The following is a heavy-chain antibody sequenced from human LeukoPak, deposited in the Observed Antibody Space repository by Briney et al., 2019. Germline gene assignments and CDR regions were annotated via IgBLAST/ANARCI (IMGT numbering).Heavy chain of an antibody. J-gene: IGHJ5*02. Sequence: GGSLRLSCAASGFTFSRAWMSWVRQAPGKGLEWIGRIKSKNDNVTTDYAAPVQGRFTISRDDSKKTLYLQMDSLKIDDTAVYYCTTRYTTGWGGWFDPWGQGTLVIVSS. CDR3: TTRYTTGWGGWFDP. CDR2: IKSKNDNVTT. D-gene: IGHD6-19*01. CDR1: GFTFSRAW. V-gene: IGHV3-15*01.